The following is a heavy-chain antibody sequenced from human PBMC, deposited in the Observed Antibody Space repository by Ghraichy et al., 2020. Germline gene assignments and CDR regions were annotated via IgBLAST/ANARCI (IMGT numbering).Heavy chain of an antibody. CDR2: INTDGSST. CDR3: ARAYSIDY. Sequence: GSLRLSCAVSGFTFSDYWMHWVRQAPGKGLVWVSQINTDGSSTSFADSVRGRFTISRDNAKNTLYLQMNSLRAEDTAVYYCARAYSIDYWGQGTLVTVSS. D-gene: IGHD2-15*01. V-gene: IGHV3-74*01. CDR1: GFTFSDYW. J-gene: IGHJ4*02.